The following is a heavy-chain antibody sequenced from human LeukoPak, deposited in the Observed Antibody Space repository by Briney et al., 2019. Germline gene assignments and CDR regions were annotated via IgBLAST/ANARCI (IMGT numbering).Heavy chain of an antibody. V-gene: IGHV4-30-4*08. CDR2: IYYSGST. CDR1: GGSISSGDYY. Sequence: PSETLSLTCTLSGGSISSGDYYWSWIRQPPGKGLEWIGYIYYSGSTYYNPSLKSRVTISVDTSKNQFSLKLSSVTAADTAVYYCARGQKRYYYDSSGYPLKSWGQGTLVTVSS. D-gene: IGHD3-22*01. CDR3: ARGQKRYYYDSSGYPLKS. J-gene: IGHJ4*02.